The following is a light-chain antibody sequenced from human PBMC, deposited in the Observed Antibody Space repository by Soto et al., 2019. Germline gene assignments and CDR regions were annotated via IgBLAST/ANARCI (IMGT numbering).Light chain of an antibody. J-gene: IGKJ1*01. Sequence: EMVLTQSPGTLSLSPVESATLSCRASQSVNSNYLAWYQQKPGQAPRLLIYLASSRATGIPDRFSGSGSGTDFTLTISRLEPEDFAVYYCQQYSRSPTTFGQGAKVDIK. CDR3: QQYSRSPTT. V-gene: IGKV3-20*01. CDR2: LAS. CDR1: QSVNSNY.